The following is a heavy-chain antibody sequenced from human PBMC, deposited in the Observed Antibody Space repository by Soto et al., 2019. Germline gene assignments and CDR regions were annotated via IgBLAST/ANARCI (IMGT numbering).Heavy chain of an antibody. CDR1: GGSFSGYY. J-gene: IGHJ6*02. V-gene: IGHV4-34*01. D-gene: IGHD3-22*01. Sequence: SETLSLTCAVYGGSFSGYYWSWIRQPPGKGLEWIGEINHSGSTNYNPSLKSRVTISVDTPKNQFSLKLSSVTAADTAVYYCARSQDSSGYYYYGMDVWGQGTTVTVSS. CDR3: ARSQDSSGYYYYGMDV. CDR2: INHSGST.